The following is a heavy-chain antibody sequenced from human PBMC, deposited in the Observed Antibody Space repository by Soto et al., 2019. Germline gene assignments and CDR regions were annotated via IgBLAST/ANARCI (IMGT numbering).Heavy chain of an antibody. CDR3: ARDLDYYDSSGYGWFDP. J-gene: IGHJ5*02. V-gene: IGHV4-31*03. CDR2: IYYSGST. Sequence: SETLSLTCTVSGGSISSGGYYWSWIRQHPGKGLEWIGYIYYSGSTYYNPSLKSRVTISVDTSKNQSSLKLSSVTAADTAVYYCARDLDYYDSSGYGWFDPWGQGTLVTVSS. CDR1: GGSISSGGYY. D-gene: IGHD3-22*01.